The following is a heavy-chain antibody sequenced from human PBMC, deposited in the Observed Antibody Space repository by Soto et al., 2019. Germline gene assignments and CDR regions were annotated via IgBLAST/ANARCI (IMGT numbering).Heavy chain of an antibody. Sequence: SQSRSLPGGMSGGGGSRDITSVDWIRQSPSRGLEWLGRTYYRSKWFHDYAASVKSRITINPDTSKNQFSLELNSMTPEDTAVYYCARGNALDVWGQGTVVTVS. CDR3: ARGNALDV. J-gene: IGHJ3*01. V-gene: IGHV6-1*01. CDR1: GGGGSRDITS. D-gene: IGHD3-10*01. CDR2: TYYRSKWFH.